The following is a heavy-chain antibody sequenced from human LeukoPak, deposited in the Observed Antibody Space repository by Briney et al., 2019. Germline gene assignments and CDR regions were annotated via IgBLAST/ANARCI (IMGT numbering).Heavy chain of an antibody. Sequence: PSGTLSLTCTVSGGSISSYYWSWIRQPPGKGLEWIGYIYYSGSTNYNPSLKSRVTISVDTSKNQFSLKLSSVTAADTAVYYCARDLILRDYFGSGDGFEHWGQGVLVTVSS. J-gene: IGHJ4*02. D-gene: IGHD3-10*01. V-gene: IGHV4-59*01. CDR1: GGSISSYY. CDR3: ARDLILRDYFGSGDGFEH. CDR2: IYYSGST.